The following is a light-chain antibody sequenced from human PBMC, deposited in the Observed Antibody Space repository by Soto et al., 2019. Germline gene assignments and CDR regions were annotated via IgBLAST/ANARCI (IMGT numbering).Light chain of an antibody. CDR3: CSYAGSSTSPYV. J-gene: IGLJ1*01. V-gene: IGLV2-8*01. CDR2: EVT. Sequence: QSALTQPPSASGSPGQSVTISCTGTSSDVGDYNYVSWYQQPPGKAPKLMIYEVTKRPSGVPDRFSGSKSGNTASLTVSGLQAEDEADYYCCSYAGSSTSPYVFGTGTKVTV. CDR1: SSDVGDYNY.